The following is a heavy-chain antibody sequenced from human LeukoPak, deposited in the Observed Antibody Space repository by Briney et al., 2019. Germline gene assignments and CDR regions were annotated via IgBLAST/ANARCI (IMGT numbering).Heavy chain of an antibody. J-gene: IGHJ4*02. D-gene: IGHD2-15*01. V-gene: IGHV1-2*02. CDR1: GYTFTGYY. Sequence: GASVKVSCKASGYTFTGYYMHWVRQAPGQGLEWMGWINPNSGGTTYAQKFQGRVTMTRDTSISTAYMELSRLRSDDTAVYYCARVDIVVVVADYWGQGTLVTVSS. CDR2: INPNSGGT. CDR3: ARVDIVVVVADY.